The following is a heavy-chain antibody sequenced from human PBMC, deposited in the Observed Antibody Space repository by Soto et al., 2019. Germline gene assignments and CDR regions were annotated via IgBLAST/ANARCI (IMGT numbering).Heavy chain of an antibody. V-gene: IGHV4-61*01. CDR2: VYYSGTT. Sequence: SETLSLTCSVSGGSGSDKTYYWSWIRQPPGKRLEWIGYVYYSGTTNYNPSLKSRVTISVDLSKNRFSLRLSSVTTADTALYYCARTTAVPNTLRSRYFFDYWGQGTLVTVSS. CDR3: ARTTAVPNTLRSRYFFDY. J-gene: IGHJ4*02. CDR1: GGSGSDKTYY. D-gene: IGHD4-17*01.